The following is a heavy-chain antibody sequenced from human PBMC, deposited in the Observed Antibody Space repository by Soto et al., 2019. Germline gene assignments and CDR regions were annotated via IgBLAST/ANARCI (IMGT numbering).Heavy chain of an antibody. CDR1: GFTFSSYG. CDR3: ERAELELPDY. V-gene: IGHV3-33*01. D-gene: IGHD1-7*01. CDR2: IWYDGSNK. J-gene: IGHJ4*02. Sequence: QVQLVESGGGVVQPGRSLRLSCAASGFTFSSYGMHWVRQAPGKGLEWVAVIWYDGSNKYYADSVKGRFTISRDNSKNTLDLKMNSLRAEDTAVYYCERAELELPDYWGQGTLFTVSS.